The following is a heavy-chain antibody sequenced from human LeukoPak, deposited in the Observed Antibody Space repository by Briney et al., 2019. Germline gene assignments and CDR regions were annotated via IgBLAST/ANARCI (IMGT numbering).Heavy chain of an antibody. CDR2: VYYTGST. CDR1: GGSISSYY. CDR3: AREGYGGYGPGTFDY. V-gene: IGHV4-59*01. D-gene: IGHD5-12*01. J-gene: IGHJ4*02. Sequence: PSETLSLTCTVSGGSISSYYWSWIRQPPGKGLEWIGNVYYTGSTNYNPSLKSRVTISVDTSKNQFSLKLSSVTAADTAVYYCAREGYGGYGPGTFDYWGQGTLVIVSS.